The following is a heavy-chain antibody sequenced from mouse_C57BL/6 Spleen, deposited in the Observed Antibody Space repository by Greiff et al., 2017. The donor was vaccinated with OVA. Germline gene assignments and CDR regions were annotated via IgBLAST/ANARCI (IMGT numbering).Heavy chain of an antibody. J-gene: IGHJ4*01. CDR2: INPNNGGT. V-gene: IGHV1-26*01. D-gene: IGHD1-1*01. Sequence: EVQLQQSGPELVKPGASVKISCKASGYTFTDYYMNWVKQSHGKSLEWIGDINPNNGGTSYNQKFKGKATLTVDKSSSTAYMELRSLTSEDSAVYYCARDLRITTVVAFYAMDYWGQGTSVTVSS. CDR1: GYTFTDYY. CDR3: ARDLRITTVVAFYAMDY.